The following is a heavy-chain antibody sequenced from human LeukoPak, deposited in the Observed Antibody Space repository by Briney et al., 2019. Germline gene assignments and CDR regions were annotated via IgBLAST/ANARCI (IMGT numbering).Heavy chain of an antibody. D-gene: IGHD6-19*01. CDR3: ARVLDSSGWTPWFDY. CDR1: GFAFSRYD. V-gene: IGHV3-30*02. J-gene: IGHJ4*02. CDR2: IRNDGSSK. Sequence: GGSLRLSCAASGFAFSRYDMHWIRQAPGKGLEWVAFIRNDGSSKQYADSVRGRFTISRDNSKNTLYLQMNSLRAEDTAVYYCARVLDSSGWTPWFDYWGQGTLVTVSS.